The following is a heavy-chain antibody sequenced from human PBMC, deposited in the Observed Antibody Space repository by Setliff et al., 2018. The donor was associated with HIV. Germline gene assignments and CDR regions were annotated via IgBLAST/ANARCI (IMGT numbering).Heavy chain of an antibody. V-gene: IGHV3-49*04. CDR1: GFTFGDYG. CDR2: IGSKAYGGTT. J-gene: IGHJ6*03. Sequence: GGSLRLSCAASGFTFGDYGMSWVRQTPGKGLEWVGFIGSKAYGGTTEYAASVKGRFTISRDDSKSIAYLQMNSLKTEDTAVYYCTRLRGYSYGLASYYYYYMDVWGKGTTVTVSS. CDR3: TRLRGYSYGLASYYYYYMDV. D-gene: IGHD5-18*01.